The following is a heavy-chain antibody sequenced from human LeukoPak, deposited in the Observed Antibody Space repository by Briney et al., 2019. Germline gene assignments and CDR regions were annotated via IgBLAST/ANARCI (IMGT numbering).Heavy chain of an antibody. CDR3: ASSWDYRDYYGMDV. CDR1: GGTFSSYA. J-gene: IGHJ6*02. Sequence: SVKVSCKAFGGTFSSYAISWVRQAPGQGLEWMGRIIPILGIANYAQKFQGRVTITADKSTSTAYMELSSLRSEDTAVYYCASSWDYRDYYGMDVWGRGTTVTVSS. D-gene: IGHD1-7*01. V-gene: IGHV1-69*04. CDR2: IIPILGIA.